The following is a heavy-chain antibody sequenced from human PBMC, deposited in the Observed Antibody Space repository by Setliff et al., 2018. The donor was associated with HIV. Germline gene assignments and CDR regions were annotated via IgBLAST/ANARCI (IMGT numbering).Heavy chain of an antibody. J-gene: IGHJ2*01. V-gene: IGHV4-59*11. Sequence: SETLSLTCTVSGYSISSHYWSWIRQPPGKELEWIGYIFSSGSTTYNPSLKSRVTISIDTSKNQFSLKVSSVTAADTAVYYCARLETYYYDSSGSTGWYFDLWGRGTLVTVSS. CDR1: GYSISSHY. D-gene: IGHD3-22*01. CDR3: ARLETYYYDSSGSTGWYFDL. CDR2: IFSSGST.